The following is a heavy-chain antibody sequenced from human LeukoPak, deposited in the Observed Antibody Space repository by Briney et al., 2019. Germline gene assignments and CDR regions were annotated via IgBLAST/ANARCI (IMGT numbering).Heavy chain of an antibody. CDR1: GYTFTGYY. D-gene: IGHD6-19*01. Sequence: ASVKVSCKASGYTFTGYYMHWMRQAPGQGLEWMGWINPNSGGTNYAQKFQGRVTMTRDTSISTAYMELSRLRSDDTAVYYCARVRYSSGPKDYWGQGTLVTVSS. CDR2: INPNSGGT. J-gene: IGHJ4*02. V-gene: IGHV1-2*02. CDR3: ARVRYSSGPKDY.